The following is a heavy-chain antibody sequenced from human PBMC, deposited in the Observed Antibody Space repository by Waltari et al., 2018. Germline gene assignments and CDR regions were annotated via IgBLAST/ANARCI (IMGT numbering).Heavy chain of an antibody. Sequence: EVQLVESGGGLVQPGGSLRLSCAASGFTFSSYAMSWVRQAPGKGLEWVSAISGSGGSTYYADSGKGRFTIARDKSKNTLYLQMNSLRAEDTAVYYCAKTSGRYGRYFDYWGQGTLVTVSS. D-gene: IGHD1-26*01. CDR2: ISGSGGST. J-gene: IGHJ4*02. CDR1: GFTFSSYA. V-gene: IGHV3-23*04. CDR3: AKTSGRYGRYFDY.